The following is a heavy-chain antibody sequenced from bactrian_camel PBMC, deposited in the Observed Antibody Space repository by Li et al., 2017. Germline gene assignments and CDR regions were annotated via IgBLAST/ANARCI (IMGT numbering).Heavy chain of an antibody. Sequence: QVQLVESGGDSVQPGGSLRLTCEASGYTYACMGWFRQAPGKEREGVAAIDTDGRSMYANSVKGRFTVSKDTAKTTLYLEMNNLRPRDTAIYYCAAGGSVGDNSYRWFWARHYDHWGQGTQVTVS. V-gene: IGHV3S39*01. CDR3: AAGGSVGDNSYRWFWARHYDH. D-gene: IGHD5*01. CDR1: GYTYAC. CDR2: IDTDGRSM. J-gene: IGHJ4*01.